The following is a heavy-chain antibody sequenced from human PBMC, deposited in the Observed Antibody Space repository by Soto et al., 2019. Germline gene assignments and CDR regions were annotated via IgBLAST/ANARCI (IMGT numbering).Heavy chain of an antibody. Sequence: SGPTLVNPTHTLTLTCTFSGFSLSTSGVGVGWIRQPPGKALEWLALIYWNDDKRYSPSLKSRLTITKDTSKNQVVLTMTNMDPVDTATYYCAHSLANYDFWSGYLRGWFDPWGQGTLVTVSS. CDR1: GFSLSTSGVG. V-gene: IGHV2-5*01. CDR2: IYWNDDK. CDR3: AHSLANYDFWSGYLRGWFDP. J-gene: IGHJ5*02. D-gene: IGHD3-3*01.